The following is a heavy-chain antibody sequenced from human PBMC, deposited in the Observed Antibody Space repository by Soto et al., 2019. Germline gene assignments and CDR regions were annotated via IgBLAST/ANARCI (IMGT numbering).Heavy chain of an antibody. CDR3: ARGGPYYDILTGYSRSPFDY. Sequence: ASVKVSCKASGYTFTGYYMHWVRQAPGQGLEWMGWINPNSGGTNYAQKFQGWVTMTRDTSISTAYMELSRLRSDDTAVYYCARGGPYYDILTGYSRSPFDYWGQGTLGTVS. V-gene: IGHV1-2*04. D-gene: IGHD3-9*01. CDR1: GYTFTGYY. CDR2: INPNSGGT. J-gene: IGHJ4*02.